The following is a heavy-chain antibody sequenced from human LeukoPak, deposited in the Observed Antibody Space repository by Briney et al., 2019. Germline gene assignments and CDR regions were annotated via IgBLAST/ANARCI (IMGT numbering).Heavy chain of an antibody. J-gene: IGHJ4*02. CDR2: ISYDGSNK. CDR1: GFTFSSYA. D-gene: IGHD3-22*01. CDR3: ATDREGDPSAYYLV. Sequence: GGSLRLSCAASGFTFSSYAMHWVRQAPGKGLEWVAVISYDGSNKYYADSVKGRFTISRDNSKNTLYLQMNSLRAEDSAVYYCATDREGDPSAYYLVGGQGTLITVSS. V-gene: IGHV3-30-3*01.